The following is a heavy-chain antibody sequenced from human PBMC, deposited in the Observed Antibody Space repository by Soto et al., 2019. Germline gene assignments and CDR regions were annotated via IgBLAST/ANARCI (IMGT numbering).Heavy chain of an antibody. D-gene: IGHD2-21*02. J-gene: IGHJ4*02. CDR2: IITLFGTS. CDR3: AREVGYGDFSAALLD. V-gene: IGHV1-69*01. Sequence: VQLMQSGAEVKKPGSSVTVSCKASGGTFSSHSINWVRQAPGQGLEWMGGIITLFGTSNYAQNFQGRVTITADQSTSTAYMALNSLTSDDTAVYYCAREVGYGDFSAALLDWGQGTLVTVSS. CDR1: GGTFSSHS.